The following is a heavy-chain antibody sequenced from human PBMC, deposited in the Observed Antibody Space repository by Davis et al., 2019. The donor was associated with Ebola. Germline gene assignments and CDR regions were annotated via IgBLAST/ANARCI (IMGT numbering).Heavy chain of an antibody. CDR2: INPHNGNT. V-gene: IGHV1-18*04. CDR3: ARAQFPTTSDH. D-gene: IGHD1-1*01. CDR1: GYTFTNYG. Sequence: ASVKVSCKASGYTFTNYGITWLRQAPGQGLEWVGWINPHNGNTNYAQNVQGRVTMTTDTSTSTAYMEVGSLRSDDTAVYYCARAQFPTTSDHWGQGTLVTVSS. J-gene: IGHJ4*02.